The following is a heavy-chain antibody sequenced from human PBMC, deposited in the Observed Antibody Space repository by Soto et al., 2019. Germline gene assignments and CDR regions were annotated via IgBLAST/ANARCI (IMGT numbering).Heavy chain of an antibody. CDR3: AREDIVVVPAAIRETGTTTIYYYYGMDV. Sequence: EVQLVESGGGLIQPGGSLRLSCAASGFTVSSNYMSWVRQAPGKGLEWVSVIYSGGSTYYADSVKGRFTISRDNSKNTLYRQMNSLRAEDTAVYYWAREDIVVVPAAIRETGTTTIYYYYGMDVWGQGTTVTVSS. CDR2: IYSGGST. V-gene: IGHV3-53*01. CDR1: GFTVSSNY. D-gene: IGHD2-2*02. J-gene: IGHJ6*02.